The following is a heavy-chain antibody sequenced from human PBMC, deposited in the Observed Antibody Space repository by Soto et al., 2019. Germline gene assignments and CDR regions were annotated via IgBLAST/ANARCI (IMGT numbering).Heavy chain of an antibody. CDR1: GGSISSSSYY. V-gene: IGHV4-39*01. Sequence: QLQLQESGPGLVKPSETLSLTCTVSGGSISSSSYYWGWIRQPPGKGLEGIGSIYYSGSTYYNPSLKSRVTISVDTSKNQFSLKLSSVTAADTAVYYCARSAGDGWFDPWGQGTLVTVSS. CDR3: ARSAGDGWFDP. J-gene: IGHJ5*02. CDR2: IYYSGST.